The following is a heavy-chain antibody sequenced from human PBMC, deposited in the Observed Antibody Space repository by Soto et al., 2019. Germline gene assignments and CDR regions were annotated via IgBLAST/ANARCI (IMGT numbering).Heavy chain of an antibody. J-gene: IGHJ6*02. CDR1: GFTFSTAW. V-gene: IGHV3-30-3*01. D-gene: IGHD3-10*01. CDR3: ARDQSYLDGSGSGMDV. Sequence: GGSLRLSCTVSGFTFSTAWMTWVRQAPGKGLEWVAVISYDGSNKYYADSVKGRFTISRDNSKNTLYLQMNSLRAEDTAVYYCARDQSYLDGSGSGMDVWGQGTTVTVSS. CDR2: ISYDGSNK.